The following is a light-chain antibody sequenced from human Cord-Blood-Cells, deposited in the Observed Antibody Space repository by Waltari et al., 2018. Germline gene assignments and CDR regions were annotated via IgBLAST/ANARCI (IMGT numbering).Light chain of an antibody. J-gene: IGKJ2*01. Sequence: DIVMTQSPLSLPVTPGEPASISCRSSQSLLHSNGYNYLDWYLQKPGQSPQLLIYLVSIRASVVPDRFSGSGSGTDFTLKISRVEAEDVGVYYCMQALQTPPYTFGQGTKLEIK. CDR1: QSLLHSNGYNY. CDR3: MQALQTPPYT. V-gene: IGKV2-28*01. CDR2: LVS.